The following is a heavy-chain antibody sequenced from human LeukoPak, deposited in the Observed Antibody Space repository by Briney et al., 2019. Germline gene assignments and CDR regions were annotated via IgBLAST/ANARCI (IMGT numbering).Heavy chain of an antibody. V-gene: IGHV3-23*01. D-gene: IGHD3-9*01. CDR1: GFTFSTYA. CDR3: AKGKMTAYLNWFDP. Sequence: RGSLRLSCAASGFTFSTYAMSWVRQAPGKGLEWVSVLSCSGGSTSYADSVKGRYTISRDNSKNTLYLQMNSLRAEDTAVYYCAKGKMTAYLNWFDPWGQGTLVTASS. J-gene: IGHJ5*02. CDR2: LSCSGGST.